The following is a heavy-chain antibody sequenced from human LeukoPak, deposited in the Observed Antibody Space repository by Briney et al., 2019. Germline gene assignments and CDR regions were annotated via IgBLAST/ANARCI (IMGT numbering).Heavy chain of an antibody. Sequence: ASVKVSCKASGYTFTGYYMHWVGQAPGQGLEWMGWINPNSGGTNYAQKFQGRVTMTRDTSISTAYMELSRLRSDDTAVYYCARRRIAAAGFDPWGQGTLVTVSS. V-gene: IGHV1-2*02. CDR3: ARRRIAAAGFDP. J-gene: IGHJ5*02. D-gene: IGHD6-13*01. CDR2: INPNSGGT. CDR1: GYTFTGYY.